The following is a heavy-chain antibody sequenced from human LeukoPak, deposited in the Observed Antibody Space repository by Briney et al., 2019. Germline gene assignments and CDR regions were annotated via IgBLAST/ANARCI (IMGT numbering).Heavy chain of an antibody. CDR3: AREFNRVPMDY. CDR2: INHSGST. D-gene: IGHD1-14*01. Sequence: KPSETLSLTCAVYGGSFSGYYWSWIRQPPGKGLEWIGEINHSGSTNYNPSLKSRVTISVDTSKNQFSLKLSSVTAADTAVYYCAREFNRVPMDYWGQGTLVTVSS. J-gene: IGHJ4*02. V-gene: IGHV4-34*01. CDR1: GGSFSGYY.